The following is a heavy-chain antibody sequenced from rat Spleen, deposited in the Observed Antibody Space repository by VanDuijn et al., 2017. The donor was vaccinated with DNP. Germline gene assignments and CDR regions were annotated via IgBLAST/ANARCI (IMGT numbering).Heavy chain of an antibody. CDR2: MRYNGDT. CDR1: GFSLTNYH. CDR3: TRDRDTMMVRTTGVMDA. Sequence: QVQLKESGPGLVQPSQTLSLTCTVSGFSLTNYHVHWVRQPPGKGLEWMGRMRYNGDTSYNSALKSRLSISRDTSKNQVFLKMNSLQTDETGTYYCTRDRDTMMVRTTGVMDAWGQGASVTVSS. J-gene: IGHJ4*01. V-gene: IGHV2-63*01. D-gene: IGHD1-12*03.